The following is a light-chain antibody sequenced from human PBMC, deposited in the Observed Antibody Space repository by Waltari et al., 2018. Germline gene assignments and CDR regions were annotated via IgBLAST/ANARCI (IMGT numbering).Light chain of an antibody. CDR2: EVS. Sequence: QSALTQPASVSGSPGQSITISCTGTSNDVGGYGYVSWYQQYPGRAPKLIIYEVSFLPSGTSTRFSGSKSGNTASRTISGLQADDEADYYCSSHTSTVPHVFGTGTRVTV. V-gene: IGLV2-14*01. CDR3: SSHTSTVPHV. J-gene: IGLJ1*01. CDR1: SNDVGGYGY.